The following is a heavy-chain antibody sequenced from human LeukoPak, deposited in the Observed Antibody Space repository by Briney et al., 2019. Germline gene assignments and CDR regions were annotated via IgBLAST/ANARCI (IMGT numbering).Heavy chain of an antibody. J-gene: IGHJ4*02. CDR3: ARGPSGYHNT. D-gene: IGHD5-12*01. Sequence: GGTLRLSCAASGITFSSFGMRWVRQAPGKGLEWVSTIGGSGGRTYYADSVKGRFTISRDNSKNTVYLQMNSLRAEDTAVYYCARGPSGYHNTGGQGTLVTVSS. CDR2: IGGSGGRT. CDR1: GITFSSFG. V-gene: IGHV3-23*01.